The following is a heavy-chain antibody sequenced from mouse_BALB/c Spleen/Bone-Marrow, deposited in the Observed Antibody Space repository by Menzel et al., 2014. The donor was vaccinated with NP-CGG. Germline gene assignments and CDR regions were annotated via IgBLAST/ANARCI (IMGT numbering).Heavy chain of an antibody. CDR1: GFDFSRYW. CDR2: INPDSSTI. Sequence: DVQLQESGGGLVQPGGSLKLSCAASGFDFSRYWMSWVRQAPGKGPEWIGEINPDSSTISYTPSLKDKFIISRDNAKNTLCLQMSKVRATDAAPNYCERIDYYGRFAYWGQGTLVTVSA. CDR3: ERIDYYGRFAY. D-gene: IGHD1-1*01. J-gene: IGHJ3*01. V-gene: IGHV4-1*02.